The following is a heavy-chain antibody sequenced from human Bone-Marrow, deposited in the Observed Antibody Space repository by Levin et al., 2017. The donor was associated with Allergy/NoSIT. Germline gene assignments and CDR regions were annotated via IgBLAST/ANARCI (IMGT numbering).Heavy chain of an antibody. D-gene: IGHD6-19*01. CDR1: EITFSNYW. J-gene: IGHJ3*02. CDR3: VRDSSVWSASPLDAFDI. V-gene: IGHV3-74*03. Sequence: LSLTCAASEITFSNYWMHWVRQAPGKGLVWVARINTDGSDTTYGDSVKGRFTISRDNAKNTLFLQMHSLRGEDTAVYYCVRDSSVWSASPLDAFDIWGQGTMVTVSS. CDR2: INTDGSDT.